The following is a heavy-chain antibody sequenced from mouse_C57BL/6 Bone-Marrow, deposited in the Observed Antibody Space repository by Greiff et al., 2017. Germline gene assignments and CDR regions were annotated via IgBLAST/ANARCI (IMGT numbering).Heavy chain of an antibody. CDR3: AISVPLGRSFHY. V-gene: IGHV1-55*01. CDR1: GYTFTSYW. CDR2: IYPTSGRT. J-gene: IGHJ2*01. Sequence: QVQLQQPGAELVKPGASVKMSCKASGYTFTSYWITWVKQRPGQGLEWIGDIYPTSGRTNYNEKFKSKAILTVDTSSNTAYMQLSSLTSEDSAVFFCAISVPLGRSFHYWSQATTLTSSS. D-gene: IGHD4-1*01.